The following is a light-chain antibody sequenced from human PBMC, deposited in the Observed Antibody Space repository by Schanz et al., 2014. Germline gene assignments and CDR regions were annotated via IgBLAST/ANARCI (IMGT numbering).Light chain of an antibody. V-gene: IGKV3-20*01. J-gene: IGKJ2*01. CDR3: QQYSDWPGYT. CDR1: QSGSDSF. CDR2: GTS. Sequence: EIALTQSPGTLPLSPGERATLSCRASQSGSDSFLAWYQQKPGQGPRLLIYGTSTRATGIPDRFSGSGSGTDFTLAISSLQSEDFAVYYCQQYSDWPGYTFGQGTKLEIK.